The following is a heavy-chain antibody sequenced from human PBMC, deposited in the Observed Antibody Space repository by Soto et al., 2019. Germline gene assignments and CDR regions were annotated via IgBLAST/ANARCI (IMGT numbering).Heavy chain of an antibody. CDR2: IYYSVST. J-gene: IGHJ4*02. D-gene: IGHD3-9*01. V-gene: IGHV4-31*03. Sequence: QVHLQESGTGLVKPSQTLSLTCTVSGASISSGGYYWSWIRQHPGKGLEWIGYIYYSVSTYYNPSLKSRVTISVDTSKNQFSLKLSSVTAADTAVYYCARCGDILTGYPFDYWGQGTLVTVSS. CDR3: ARCGDILTGYPFDY. CDR1: GASISSGGYY.